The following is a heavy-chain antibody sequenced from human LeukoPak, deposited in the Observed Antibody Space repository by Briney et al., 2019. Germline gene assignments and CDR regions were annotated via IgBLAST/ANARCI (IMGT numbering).Heavy chain of an antibody. Sequence: ASVKVSCKASGYTFIGYYIHWVRQAPGQGLEWVGWISPNTGDTDYAQNFQGRVTMTRDTPISTVYMTLSSLRPDDTAVYYCARIISYGGSDGFDLWGQGTMVTVSS. V-gene: IGHV1-2*02. D-gene: IGHD5-18*01. CDR3: ARIISYGGSDGFDL. CDR2: ISPNTGDT. CDR1: GYTFIGYY. J-gene: IGHJ3*01.